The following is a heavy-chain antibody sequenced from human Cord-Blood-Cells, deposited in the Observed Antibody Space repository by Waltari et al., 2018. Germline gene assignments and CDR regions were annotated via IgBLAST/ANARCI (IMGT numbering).Heavy chain of an antibody. D-gene: IGHD6-13*01. CDR2: MNPNSGNT. CDR3: AREPRRIAAARFDP. CDR1: GYTFTSYD. V-gene: IGHV1-8*01. Sequence: QVQLVQSGAEVKKPGASVKVSCKASGYTFTSYDINWVRQATEQGLEWMGWMNPNSGNTGYAQKFQGRVTMTRNTSISTAYMELSSLRSEDTAVYYCAREPRRIAAARFDPWGQGTLVTVSS. J-gene: IGHJ5*02.